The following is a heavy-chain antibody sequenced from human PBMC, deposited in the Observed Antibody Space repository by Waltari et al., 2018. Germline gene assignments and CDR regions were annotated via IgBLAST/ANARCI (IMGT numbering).Heavy chain of an antibody. J-gene: IGHJ4*02. D-gene: IGHD1-1*01. CDR3: ARRAPTGTAWGFDY. V-gene: IGHV1-2*04. CDR2: VNPNSGGT. CDR1: GYTFTGYY. Sequence: QVQLVQSGAEVKKPGASVKVSCKASGYTFTGYYMHWVRQAPGQGLEWMGWVNPNSGGTNYAQKVQGWVTMTRDTSISTAYMELSRLRSDDTAVYYCARRAPTGTAWGFDYWGQGTLVTVSS.